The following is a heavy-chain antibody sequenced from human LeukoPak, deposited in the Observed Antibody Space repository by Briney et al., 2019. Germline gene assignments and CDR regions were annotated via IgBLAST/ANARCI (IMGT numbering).Heavy chain of an antibody. CDR1: GYTFTSYY. Sequence: ASVKVSCKASGYTFTSYYMHWVRQAPGQGLEWMGIINPSGGSTSYAQKFQGRVTMTRDTSTSTVYMELSSLTSEDTALYYCATERSERGFFDYWGQGTLVTVSS. CDR2: INPSGGST. D-gene: IGHD1-1*01. CDR3: ATERSERGFFDY. V-gene: IGHV1-46*01. J-gene: IGHJ4*02.